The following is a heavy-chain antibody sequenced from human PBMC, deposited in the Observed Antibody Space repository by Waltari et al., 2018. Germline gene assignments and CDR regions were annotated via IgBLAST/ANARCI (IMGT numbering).Heavy chain of an antibody. V-gene: IGHV4-59*01. CDR1: GGSISSYY. CDR2: IYYRGST. D-gene: IGHD3-22*01. CDR3: AFGSDSSGYYYYFDY. Sequence: QVQLQESGPGLVKPSETLSLTCTVSGGSISSYYWSWIRQPPGKGLEWIGYIYYRGSTNYNPSLKSRVTISVDTSKNQFSLKLSSVTAADTAVYYCAFGSDSSGYYYYFDYWGQGTLVTVSS. J-gene: IGHJ4*02.